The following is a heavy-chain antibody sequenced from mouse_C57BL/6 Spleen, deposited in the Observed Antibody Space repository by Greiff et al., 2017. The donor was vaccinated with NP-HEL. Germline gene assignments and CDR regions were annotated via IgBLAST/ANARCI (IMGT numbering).Heavy chain of an antibody. CDR3: TVPYYYGSSPYAMDY. Sequence: VKLVESGAELVRPGASVTLSCKASGYTFTDYEMHWVKQTPVHGLEWIGAIDPETGGTAYNQKFKGKAILTADKSSSTAYMELRSLTSEDSAVYYCTVPYYYGSSPYAMDYWGQGTSVTVSS. CDR1: GYTFTDYE. CDR2: IDPETGGT. D-gene: IGHD1-1*01. J-gene: IGHJ4*01. V-gene: IGHV1-15*01.